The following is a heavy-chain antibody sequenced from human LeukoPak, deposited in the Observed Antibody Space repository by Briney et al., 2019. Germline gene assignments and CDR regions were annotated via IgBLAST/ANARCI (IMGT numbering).Heavy chain of an antibody. Sequence: GASVKVSCKASGYTFTGYYVHWVRQAPGQGLEWMGRINPNSGGTNYAQKFQGRVNMTRDTSISTAYMELSRLRSDDTAVYYCARGPRWETAMVKGLDYWGQGTLVTVSS. J-gene: IGHJ4*02. CDR3: ARGPRWETAMVKGLDY. V-gene: IGHV1-2*06. CDR2: INPNSGGT. D-gene: IGHD5-18*01. CDR1: GYTFTGYY.